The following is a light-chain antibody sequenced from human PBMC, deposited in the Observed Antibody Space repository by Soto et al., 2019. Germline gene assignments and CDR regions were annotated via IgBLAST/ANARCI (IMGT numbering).Light chain of an antibody. Sequence: QSALTQPPSAAGSPGQAVTISRTGTSSDVGGYNRVSWYQQYPGKAPQFLIYDVSERPSGVPDRFSGSKSGNTASLTVSGLQAEDEADYYCSSYAGSNTVVFGGGTKLTVL. CDR2: DVS. J-gene: IGLJ2*01. CDR1: SSDVGGYNR. CDR3: SSYAGSNTVV. V-gene: IGLV2-8*01.